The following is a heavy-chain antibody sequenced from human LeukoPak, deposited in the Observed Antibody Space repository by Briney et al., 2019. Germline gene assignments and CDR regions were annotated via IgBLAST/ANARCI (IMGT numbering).Heavy chain of an antibody. CDR2: IYYSGST. CDR3: ARPMVRGVFFPFDY. D-gene: IGHD3-10*01. V-gene: IGHV4-59*08. Sequence: SETLSLTCSVSGGSISSYYWSWIRQPPGKGLEWIGYIYYSGSTNYNPSLKSRVTISVDTSKNQFSLKLSSVTAADTAVYYCARPMVRGVFFPFDYWGQGTLVTVSS. J-gene: IGHJ4*02. CDR1: GGSISSYY.